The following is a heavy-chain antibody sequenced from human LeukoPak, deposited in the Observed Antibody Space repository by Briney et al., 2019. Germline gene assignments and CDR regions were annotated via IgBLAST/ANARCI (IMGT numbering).Heavy chain of an antibody. Sequence: LAGRSLSLACAASGFTFDVYSIHWVRQPPGRGLEWVSLISGDGGSTYYADSATGRFTISRDNSKNCLYLQMNSLRTEDAALYYCAKVFSGNYVLSDYWGQGTLVTVSS. J-gene: IGHJ4*02. D-gene: IGHD1-26*01. CDR3: AKVFSGNYVLSDY. CDR1: GFTFDVYS. CDR2: ISGDGGST. V-gene: IGHV3-43*02.